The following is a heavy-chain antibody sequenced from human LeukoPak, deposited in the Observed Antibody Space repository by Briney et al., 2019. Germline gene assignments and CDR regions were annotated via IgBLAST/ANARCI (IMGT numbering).Heavy chain of an antibody. CDR1: GYSISSAYY. V-gene: IGHV4-61*01. Sequence: SETLSLTCTVAGYSISSAYYWSWIRQPPGKGLEWIGYIYYSGSTHYNPSLKSRVTISVDTSKKQFSLKLSSVTAADTAVYYCVTMVRGAHMYYFDYWGQGTLVTVSS. J-gene: IGHJ4*02. D-gene: IGHD3-10*01. CDR2: IYYSGST. CDR3: VTMVRGAHMYYFDY.